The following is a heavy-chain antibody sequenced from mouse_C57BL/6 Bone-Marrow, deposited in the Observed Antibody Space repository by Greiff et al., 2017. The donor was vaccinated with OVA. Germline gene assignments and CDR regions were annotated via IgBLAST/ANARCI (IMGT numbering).Heavy chain of an antibody. CDR2: IDPSDSET. V-gene: IGHV1-52*01. CDR3: ARGGDYDGAWFAY. D-gene: IGHD2-4*01. J-gene: IGHJ3*01. Sequence: QVQLQQPGAELVRPGSSVKLSCKASGYTFTSYWMHWVKQRPIQGLEWIGNIDPSDSETHYNQKFEDKATLTVDKSSSTAYMQLSSLTSEDSAVYYYARGGDYDGAWFAYWGQGTLVTVSA. CDR1: GYTFTSYW.